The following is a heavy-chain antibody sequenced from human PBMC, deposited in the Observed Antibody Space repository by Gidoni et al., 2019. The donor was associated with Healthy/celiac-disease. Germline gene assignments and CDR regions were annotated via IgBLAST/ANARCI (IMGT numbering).Heavy chain of an antibody. V-gene: IGHV4-30-4*01. CDR2: IYYSGST. CDR1: GGSISSGAYY. Sequence: QVQLQESGPGLVKPSQTLSLTCTASGGSISSGAYYWRWIRQPPGKGLEWIGYIYYSGSTYYNPSLKSRVTISVDTSKNQFSLKLSSVTAADTAVYYCARERVQELGEGDYYYGMDVWGQGTTVTVSS. CDR3: ARERVQELGEGDYYYGMDV. J-gene: IGHJ6*02. D-gene: IGHD3-16*01.